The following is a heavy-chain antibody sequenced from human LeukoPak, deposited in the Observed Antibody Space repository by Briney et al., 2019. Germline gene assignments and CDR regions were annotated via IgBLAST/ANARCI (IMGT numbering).Heavy chain of an antibody. Sequence: ASVKVSCKASGGTFSSYAISWVRQAPGQGLEWMGWINPNSGGTNYAQKFQGRVTMTRDTSISTAYMELSRLRSDDTAVYYCARWPFWSGYSAFDYWGQGTLVTVSS. V-gene: IGHV1-2*02. CDR2: INPNSGGT. CDR1: GGTFSSYA. D-gene: IGHD3-3*01. CDR3: ARWPFWSGYSAFDY. J-gene: IGHJ4*02.